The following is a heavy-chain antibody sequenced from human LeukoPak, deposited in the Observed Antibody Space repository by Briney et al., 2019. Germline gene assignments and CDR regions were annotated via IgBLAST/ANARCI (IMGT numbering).Heavy chain of an antibody. CDR3: ARDEGAPIAAANV. V-gene: IGHV1-18*01. D-gene: IGHD6-13*01. CDR2: ISAYNGST. J-gene: IGHJ3*01. CDR1: GYNFTSYT. Sequence: ASVKVSCKASGYNFTSYTISWVRQAPGQGLEWMGWISAYNGSTNYGQKLQGRVTMTTDTSTSTAYMELRSLRPDDTAVYYCARDEGAPIAAANVWGRGTMVTVSS.